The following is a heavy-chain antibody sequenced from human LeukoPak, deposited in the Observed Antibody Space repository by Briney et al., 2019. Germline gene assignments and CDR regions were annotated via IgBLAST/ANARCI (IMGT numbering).Heavy chain of an antibody. CDR2: ISGSGGNT. D-gene: IGHD2/OR15-2a*01. CDR1: GFTFSSYA. V-gene: IGHV3-23*01. CDR3: AKVVIGWTRPDFDY. Sequence: TGGSLRLSCVGSGFTFSSYAMSWVRQAPGKGLEWVSVISGSGGNTYYADSVKGRFTISRDNSKNTLYLQMNSLRAEDTAVYYCAKVVIGWTRPDFDYWGQGTLVTVSS. J-gene: IGHJ4*02.